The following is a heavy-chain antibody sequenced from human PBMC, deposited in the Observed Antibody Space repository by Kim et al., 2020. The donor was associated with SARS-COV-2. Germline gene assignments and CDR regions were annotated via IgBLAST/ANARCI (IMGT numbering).Heavy chain of an antibody. J-gene: IGHJ6*02. CDR1: GYTFTSYY. V-gene: IGHV1-46*01. D-gene: IGHD2-15*01. Sequence: ASVKVSCKASGYTFTSYYMHWVRQAPGQGLEWMGIINPSGGSTSYAQKFQGRVTMTRDTSTSTVYMELSSLRSEDTAVYYCAREVGNCSGGSCYYYYGMDVWGQGTTVTVSS. CDR2: INPSGGST. CDR3: AREVGNCSGGSCYYYYGMDV.